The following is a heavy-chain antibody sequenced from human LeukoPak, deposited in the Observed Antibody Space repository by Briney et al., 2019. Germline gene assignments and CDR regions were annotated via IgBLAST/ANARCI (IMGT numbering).Heavy chain of an antibody. D-gene: IGHD5-18*01. CDR3: ARVLGYSYGPPYYYYGMDV. Sequence: ASVKVSCKASGYTFTSYGISWVRQAPGQGLAWMGWISAYNGNTNYVQKLQGRVTMTTDTSTSTAYMELRSLRSDDTAVYYCARVLGYSYGPPYYYYGMDVWGQGTTVTVPS. V-gene: IGHV1-18*01. CDR1: GYTFTSYG. CDR2: ISAYNGNT. J-gene: IGHJ6*02.